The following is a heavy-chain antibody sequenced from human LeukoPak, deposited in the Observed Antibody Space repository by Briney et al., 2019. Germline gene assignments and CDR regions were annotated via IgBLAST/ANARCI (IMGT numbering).Heavy chain of an antibody. CDR3: ARGVVGYCSSTSCSLRDGWFDP. Sequence: SVKVSCKASGGTLSSYAISWVRQAPGQGLEWMGGIIPIFGTANYAQKFQGRVTITTDESTSTAYMELSSLRSEDTAVYYCARGVVGYCSSTSCSLRDGWFDPWGQGTLVTVSS. J-gene: IGHJ5*02. CDR1: GGTLSSYA. V-gene: IGHV1-69*05. CDR2: IIPIFGTA. D-gene: IGHD2-2*03.